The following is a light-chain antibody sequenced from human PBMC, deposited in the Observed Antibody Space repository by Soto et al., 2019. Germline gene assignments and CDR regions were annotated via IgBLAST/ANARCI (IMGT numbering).Light chain of an antibody. Sequence: DIQMTQSPSTLSASVGDRVTITCRASQSVSTWLARYQQKPGKAPHLLIFKASTLESGVPSRFSGSGSGTEFTLTITSLQPDDFATYYCKQYNVHSPWTFGQGTKVEIK. V-gene: IGKV1-5*03. CDR3: KQYNVHSPWT. CDR2: KAS. J-gene: IGKJ1*01. CDR1: QSVSTW.